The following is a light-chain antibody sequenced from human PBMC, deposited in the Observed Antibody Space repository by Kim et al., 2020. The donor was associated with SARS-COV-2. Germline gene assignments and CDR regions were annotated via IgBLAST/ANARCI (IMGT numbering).Light chain of an antibody. CDR3: QQYGSSPIS. V-gene: IGKV3-20*01. Sequence: EIVLTQSPGTLSLSPGERATLSCRASQSVSASYLAWYQQKPGQAPRLLIYGASSRATGIPDRYSGSGSGTDFTLSISRLEPEDFAVYYCQQYGSSPISFGQGTRLEIK. CDR1: QSVSASY. J-gene: IGKJ5*01. CDR2: GAS.